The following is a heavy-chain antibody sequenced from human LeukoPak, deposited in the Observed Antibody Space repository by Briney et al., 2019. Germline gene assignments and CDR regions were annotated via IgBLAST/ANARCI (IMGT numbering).Heavy chain of an antibody. D-gene: IGHD6-25*01. V-gene: IGHV3-9*01. Sequence: GRSLRLSCAGSGFIFNNYAMHWVRQPPGKGLEWVSGISWNSGSIDYADSVKGRFAISRDNAKNSLYLQMNSLRVEDTALYYCAKDMRLYYYYGMDVWGLGTTVTVSS. CDR3: AKDMRLYYYYGMDV. J-gene: IGHJ6*02. CDR1: GFIFNNYA. CDR2: ISWNSGSI.